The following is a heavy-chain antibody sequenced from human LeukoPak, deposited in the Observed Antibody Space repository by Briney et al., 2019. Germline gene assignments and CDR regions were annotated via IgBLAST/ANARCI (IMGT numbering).Heavy chain of an antibody. Sequence: GGSLRLSCAASGFTFGSYAMSWVRQAPGKGLEWVSGISGSGGSTYYADSVKGQFTISRDNSKNTLYLQMNSLRVEDTAIYYCAKDGAKHGGTTYFFDNWGQGTLATVSS. V-gene: IGHV3-23*01. CDR1: GFTFGSYA. CDR3: AKDGAKHGGTTYFFDN. D-gene: IGHD4-23*01. J-gene: IGHJ4*02. CDR2: ISGSGGST.